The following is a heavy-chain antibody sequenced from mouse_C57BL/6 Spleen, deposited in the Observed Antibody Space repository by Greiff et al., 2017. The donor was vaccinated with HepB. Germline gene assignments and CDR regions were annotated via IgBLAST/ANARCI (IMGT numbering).Heavy chain of an antibody. V-gene: IGHV5-17*01. CDR3: ARSYRVAWFAY. CDR2: ISSGSSTI. Sequence: EVQVVESGGGLVKPGGSLKLSCAASGFTFSDYGMHWVRQAPEKGLEWVAYISSGSSTIYYADTVKGRFTISRDNAKNTLFLQMTSLRSEDTAMYYCARSYRVAWFAYWGQGTLVTVSA. D-gene: IGHD2-14*01. CDR1: GFTFSDYG. J-gene: IGHJ3*01.